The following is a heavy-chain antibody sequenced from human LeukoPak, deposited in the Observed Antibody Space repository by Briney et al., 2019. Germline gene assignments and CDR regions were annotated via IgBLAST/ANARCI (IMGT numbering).Heavy chain of an antibody. D-gene: IGHD3-22*01. J-gene: IGHJ2*01. CDR3: ARHYDSSGYYYYWYFDL. Sequence: PSETLSLTCTVSGGSINNYYWSWIRQPPGKGLEWIGYISYSGSTNYSPSLKSRVTVSVDTSKNQFSLKLSSVTAADTAVYYCARHYDSSGYYYYWYFDLWGRGTLVTVSS. CDR1: GGSINNYY. V-gene: IGHV4-59*08. CDR2: ISYSGST.